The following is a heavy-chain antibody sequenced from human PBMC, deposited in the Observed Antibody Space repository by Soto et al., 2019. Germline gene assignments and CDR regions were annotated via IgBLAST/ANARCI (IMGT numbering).Heavy chain of an antibody. CDR3: ARGQRSSDWFDP. D-gene: IGHD6-6*01. CDR2: IYSSGNT. CDR1: GGTISGYY. Sequence: SETLSLTCSVSGGTISGYYWTWIRQPAGKGLEWIGRIYSSGNTKYNPSLQSRVTMSLDTSNNQFSLRLTSVTAADTAVYYCARGQRSSDWFDPWGQRTLVTVSS. V-gene: IGHV4-4*07. J-gene: IGHJ5*02.